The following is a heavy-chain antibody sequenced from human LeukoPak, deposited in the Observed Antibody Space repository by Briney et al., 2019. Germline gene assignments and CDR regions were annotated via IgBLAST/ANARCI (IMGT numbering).Heavy chain of an antibody. Sequence: GGSLRLSCAASGFTVSNNYISGVRQAPGKGLEWVSLIHRSGRTYHADSVKGRFTISRDNSKNTVYFQMNSLRAEDTAVYYCARVDGGQSIWGQGTLVIVSS. J-gene: IGHJ4*02. CDR1: GFTVSNNY. CDR3: ARVDGGQSI. CDR2: IHRSGRT. D-gene: IGHD6-6*01. V-gene: IGHV3-53*01.